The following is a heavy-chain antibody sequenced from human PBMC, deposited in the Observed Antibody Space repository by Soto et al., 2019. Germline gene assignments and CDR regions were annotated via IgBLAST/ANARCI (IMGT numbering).Heavy chain of an antibody. Sequence: ASVKVSCKASGYTFTSYDINWVRQATGQGLEWMGWMNPNSGNTGYAQKFQGRVTMTRNTSISTAYMELSSLRSEVTAVYYCARSRRITISGVVIRPHQYYYGMDVWGQGTTVTVSS. D-gene: IGHD3-3*01. CDR2: MNPNSGNT. CDR3: ARSRRITISGVVIRPHQYYYGMDV. J-gene: IGHJ6*02. V-gene: IGHV1-8*01. CDR1: GYTFTSYD.